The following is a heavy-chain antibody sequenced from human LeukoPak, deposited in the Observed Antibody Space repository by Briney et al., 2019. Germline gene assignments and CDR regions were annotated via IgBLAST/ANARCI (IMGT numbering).Heavy chain of an antibody. CDR2: IYYSGST. V-gene: IGHV4-59*11. D-gene: IGHD3-22*01. CDR3: ARAGYYYDSSGYYYVHAFDI. CDR1: GVSISSHY. Sequence: SETLSLTCTVSGVSISSHYWSWIRQPPGKGLEWIGYIYYSGSTNYNPSLKSRVTISVDTSKNQFSLKLSSVTAADTAVYYCARAGYYYDSSGYYYVHAFDIWGQGTMVTVSS. J-gene: IGHJ3*02.